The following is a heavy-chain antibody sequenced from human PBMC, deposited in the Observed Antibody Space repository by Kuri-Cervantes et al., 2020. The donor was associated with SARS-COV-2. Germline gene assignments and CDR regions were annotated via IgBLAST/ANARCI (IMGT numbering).Heavy chain of an antibody. V-gene: IGHV3-48*02. Sequence: GESLKISCAVSGFTFSSYSMNWVRQAPGKGLEWVSYISSSSSTIYYADSVKGRFTISRDNAKNSLYLQMNSLRDEDTAVYYCARDGGGYYDSSGYYGQLGFDYWGQGTLVTVSS. CDR3: ARDGGGYYDSSGYYGQLGFDY. CDR1: GFTFSSYS. CDR2: ISSSSSTI. J-gene: IGHJ4*02. D-gene: IGHD3-22*01.